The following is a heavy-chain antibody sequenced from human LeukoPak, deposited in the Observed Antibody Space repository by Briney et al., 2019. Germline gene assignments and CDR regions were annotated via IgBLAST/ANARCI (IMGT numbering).Heavy chain of an antibody. J-gene: IGHJ4*02. CDR1: GFTFDDYG. Sequence: PGGSLRLSCAASGFTFDDYGMSWVRQAPGKGLEWVAVISYDGSNKYYADSVKGRFTISRDNAKNSLYLQMNSLRAEDTAVYYCARGLSSGWGQGTLVTVSS. CDR3: ARGLSSG. CDR2: ISYDGSNK. D-gene: IGHD6-19*01. V-gene: IGHV3-30*03.